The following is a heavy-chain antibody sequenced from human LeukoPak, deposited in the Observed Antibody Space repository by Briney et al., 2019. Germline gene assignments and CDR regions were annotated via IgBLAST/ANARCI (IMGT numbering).Heavy chain of an antibody. CDR1: GFTFSDYY. CDR3: ARDRIN. V-gene: IGHV3-11*05. D-gene: IGHD1-14*01. J-gene: IGHJ4*02. Sequence: GGSLRLSCAASGFTFSDYYMTWISQAPGKGLEWVSYINGGSSHTNYADSVKGRFSISRGNAKNSLYLQMSSLRAEDTAVYYCARDRINWGRGTLVPVSS. CDR2: INGGSSHT.